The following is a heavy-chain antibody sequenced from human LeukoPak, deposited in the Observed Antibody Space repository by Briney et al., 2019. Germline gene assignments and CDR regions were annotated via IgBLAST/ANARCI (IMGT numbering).Heavy chain of an antibody. CDR3: ARGIAMAAVGTQIDY. V-gene: IGHV1-46*01. CDR1: GYSFTTYY. CDR2: INPNAGTT. D-gene: IGHD6-13*01. J-gene: IGHJ4*02. Sequence: ASVKVSCTASGYSFTTYYMHWVRHAPGQGLEWMGTINPNAGTTSYTKKVQGRVTMTRDTSTSTVFMELTSLRPEDTAVYYCARGIAMAAVGTQIDYWGQGTLVTVSS.